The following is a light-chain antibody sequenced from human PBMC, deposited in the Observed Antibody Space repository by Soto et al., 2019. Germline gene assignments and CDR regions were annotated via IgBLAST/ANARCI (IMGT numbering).Light chain of an antibody. V-gene: IGKV1-6*01. CDR1: QGIRND. J-gene: IGKJ4*01. CDR3: LQDYNYPLT. CDR2: AAS. Sequence: AIQMTQSPSSLSAPVGERVTITCRASQGIRNDLGWYQQKPGKAPKLLIYAASSLQSGVPSRFSGSGSGTDFTLTISRLQPEDFAAYYCLQDYNYPLTFGGGTKVDIK.